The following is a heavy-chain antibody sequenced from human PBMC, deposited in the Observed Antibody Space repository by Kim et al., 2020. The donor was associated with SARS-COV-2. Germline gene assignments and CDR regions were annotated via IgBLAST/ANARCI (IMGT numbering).Heavy chain of an antibody. CDR3: ARLYCSSTSCQYDY. D-gene: IGHD2-2*01. Sequence: ADSVKGRFTISRDNSKNTLYLQMNSLRAEDTAVYYCARLYCSSTSCQYDYWGQGTLVTVSS. V-gene: IGHV3-53*01. J-gene: IGHJ4*02.